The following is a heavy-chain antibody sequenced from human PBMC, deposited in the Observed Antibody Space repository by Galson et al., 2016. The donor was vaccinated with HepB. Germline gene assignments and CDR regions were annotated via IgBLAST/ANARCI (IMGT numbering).Heavy chain of an antibody. V-gene: IGHV4-39*01. Sequence: ETLSLTCTVSDGSLSSSSSFSWGWVRQPPGKGLECIGTVYRGRAYYNPSLEGRVTISADMSPDLFSLKLTSLTAADTAVYYCARAGLGTKASFDCWGQGTLVAVSS. CDR3: ARAGLGTKASFDC. J-gene: IGHJ4*02. CDR1: DGSLSSSSSFS. CDR2: VYRGRA. D-gene: IGHD1-7*01.